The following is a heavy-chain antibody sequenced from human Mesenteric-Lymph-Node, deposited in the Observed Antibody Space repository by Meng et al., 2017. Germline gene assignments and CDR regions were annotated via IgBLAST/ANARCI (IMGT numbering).Heavy chain of an antibody. CDR2: IYYSGST. CDR3: ARTNYGDYNWFDP. D-gene: IGHD4-17*01. Sequence: QVRVQESGPGVVNPSQTLSLTCTVSGGSISSGGCEWSWIRQHPGKGLEWIGFIYYSGSTYYNPSLRSRVAISIDTSKNQFSLKLTSVAAADTAVYFCARTNYGDYNWFDPWGQGTLVTVSS. J-gene: IGHJ5*02. CDR1: GGSISSGGCE. V-gene: IGHV4-31*03.